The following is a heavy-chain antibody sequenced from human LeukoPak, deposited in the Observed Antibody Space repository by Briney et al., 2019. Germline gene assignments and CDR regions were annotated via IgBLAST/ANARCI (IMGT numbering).Heavy chain of an antibody. Sequence: SETLSLTCTVSGGSIGSYFWSWIRQPPGRGLEWIGYIYYSGSTNNNPSLKSRVTISVDTSKNQFSLKLSSVTAADMAVYYCARVSGSGWYYYFDYWGQGTLVTVSS. D-gene: IGHD6-19*01. CDR3: ARVSGSGWYYYFDY. V-gene: IGHV4-59*01. CDR2: IYYSGST. CDR1: GGSIGSYF. J-gene: IGHJ4*02.